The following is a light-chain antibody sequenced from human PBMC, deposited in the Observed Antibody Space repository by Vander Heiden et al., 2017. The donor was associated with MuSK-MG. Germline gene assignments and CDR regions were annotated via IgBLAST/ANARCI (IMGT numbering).Light chain of an antibody. CDR3: QQSYSTPRT. V-gene: IGKV1-39*01. J-gene: IGKJ2*02. Sequence: DLQMTQSPSSLSASVGDRVTIACRASQSISTYLNWYLHKPGRAPELLSDAASSLQSGVPSRVSGSGSGTDFTRTISSLQPEDFATYYCQQSYSTPRTFGQGNKVEIK. CDR2: AAS. CDR1: QSISTY.